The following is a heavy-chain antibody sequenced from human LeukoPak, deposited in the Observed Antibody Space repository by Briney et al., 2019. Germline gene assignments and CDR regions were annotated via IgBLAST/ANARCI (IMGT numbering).Heavy chain of an antibody. V-gene: IGHV3-23*01. Sequence: GGSLRHSCAASGFTFSSYAMSWVRQAPGKGLEWVSAISGSGGSTYYTDSVKGRFTISRDNAKNTLYLQMNSLRAEDTAVYYCARGSGSYYYWGQGTLVTVSS. CDR2: ISGSGGST. D-gene: IGHD1-26*01. J-gene: IGHJ4*02. CDR1: GFTFSSYA. CDR3: ARGSGSYYY.